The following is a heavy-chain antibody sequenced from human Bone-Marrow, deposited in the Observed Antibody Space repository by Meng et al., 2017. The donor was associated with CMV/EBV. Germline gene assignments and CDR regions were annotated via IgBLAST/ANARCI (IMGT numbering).Heavy chain of an antibody. D-gene: IGHD1-1*01. CDR2: SRNKANRYTT. J-gene: IGHJ4*02. CDR1: GFIFSDHY. CDR3: VRGYNSFDS. V-gene: IGHV3-72*01. Sequence: GGSLRLSCAASGFIFSDHYMDWVRQAPGKGLEWVGRSRNKANRYTTEYAASVKGRFTISRDESKNSLYLQMNSLKTEDTAVFYCVRGYNSFDSWGQGTLVTFSS.